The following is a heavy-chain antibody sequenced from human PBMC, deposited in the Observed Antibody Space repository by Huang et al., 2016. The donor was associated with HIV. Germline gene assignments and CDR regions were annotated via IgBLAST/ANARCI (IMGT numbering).Heavy chain of an antibody. J-gene: IGHJ4*02. CDR2: ISTNNGDT. Sequence: QVQLVQSGGEVKKPGASVKVSCKASDYTFTSYGISWVRQAPGQGLEWMGGISTNNGDTNYAQKFQGRVTMTTDTSTSTAYMELRRLRSDDTAVYYCGGSSGYWSFDYWGQGTLVTVSS. CDR1: DYTFTSYG. V-gene: IGHV1-18*04. CDR3: GGSSGYWSFDY. D-gene: IGHD3-22*01.